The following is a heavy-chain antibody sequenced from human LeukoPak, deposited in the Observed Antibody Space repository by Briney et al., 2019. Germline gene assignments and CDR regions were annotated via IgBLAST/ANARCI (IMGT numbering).Heavy chain of an antibody. CDR2: INPSGGST. V-gene: IGHV1-46*01. CDR1: GYTFTIHY. Sequence: ASVKVSCKASGYTFTIHYMHWVRQAPGQGVEWMGIINPSGGSTSYAQKFKGRVTMNRDTSTTTVYMDLSSKRSEDTAVYYCARDIVVIPAANGIAYWGQGALVTVSS. D-gene: IGHD2-2*01. CDR3: ARDIVVIPAANGIAY. J-gene: IGHJ4*02.